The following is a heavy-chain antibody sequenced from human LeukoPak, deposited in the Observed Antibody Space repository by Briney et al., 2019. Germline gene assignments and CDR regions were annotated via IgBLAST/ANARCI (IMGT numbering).Heavy chain of an antibody. CDR3: ARGAGYSSSWYGGDY. D-gene: IGHD6-13*01. CDR2: IYTSGST. J-gene: IGHJ4*02. CDR1: GGSFSGYY. V-gene: IGHV4-59*10. Sequence: SETLSLTRAVYGGSFSGYYWSWIRQPAGKGLEWIGRIYTSGSTNYNPSLKSRVTISVDTSKNQFSLKLSSVTAADTAVYYCARGAGYSSSWYGGDYWGQGTLVTVSS.